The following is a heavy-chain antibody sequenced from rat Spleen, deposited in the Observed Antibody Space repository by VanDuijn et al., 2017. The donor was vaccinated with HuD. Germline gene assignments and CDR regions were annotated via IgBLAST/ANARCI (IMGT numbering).Heavy chain of an antibody. J-gene: IGHJ4*01. D-gene: IGHD1-9*01. CDR1: GFIFRKYD. CDR2: ISPSGGST. CDR3: ARKGTYYGYNYYVMDA. V-gene: IGHV5-25*01. Sequence: EVQLVESGGGLVQPRRSLKISCTASGFIFRKYDMAWVRQAPTKGLEWVASISPSGGSTYYRDSVKGRFIVSRDNARSTLYLQMDSLRSEDTATYYCARKGTYYGYNYYVMDAWGQGASVTVSS.